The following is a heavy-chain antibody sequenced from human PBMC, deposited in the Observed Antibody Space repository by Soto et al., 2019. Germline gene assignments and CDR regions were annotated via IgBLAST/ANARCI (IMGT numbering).Heavy chain of an antibody. Sequence: PSETLSLTCALSGDSIISIYNWAWIRQSPGRGLEWIASIYHTGTTYYTPSLESRVTISVDTSKNQFSLRLSSVTAADSAVYYCARDSSGWAYFDNWGQGTQVT. CDR3: ARDSSGWAYFDN. CDR1: GDSIISIYN. CDR2: IYHTGTT. V-gene: IGHV4-38-2*02. D-gene: IGHD6-19*01. J-gene: IGHJ4*02.